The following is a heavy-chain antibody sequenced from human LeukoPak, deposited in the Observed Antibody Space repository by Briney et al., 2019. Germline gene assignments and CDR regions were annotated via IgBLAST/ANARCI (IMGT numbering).Heavy chain of an antibody. D-gene: IGHD3-10*01. Sequence: VGSLRLSCSASGLTVTNAWMNWVRQAPGEGLDWVGRIASKTDGGATDYAAPVKGRFTISRDDSKNTLNLQMNSLKTEDTAVYYCTTGIRGDWGQGTLVTVSS. CDR2: IASKTDGGAT. CDR3: TTGIRGD. CDR1: GLTVTNAW. V-gene: IGHV3-15*07. J-gene: IGHJ4*02.